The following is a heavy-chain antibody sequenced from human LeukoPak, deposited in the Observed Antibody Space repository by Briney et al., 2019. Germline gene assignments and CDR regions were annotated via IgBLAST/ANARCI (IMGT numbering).Heavy chain of an antibody. Sequence: QSGGSLRLSCAASGFTFDDYAMHWVRQAPGKGLEWVSGISWNSGSIGYADSVKGRFTISRDNAKNSLYLQMNSLRAEDTALYYCAKAKWELLQDYFDYWGQGTLVTVSS. D-gene: IGHD1-26*01. CDR3: AKAKWELLQDYFDY. J-gene: IGHJ4*02. CDR2: ISWNSGSI. V-gene: IGHV3-9*01. CDR1: GFTFDDYA.